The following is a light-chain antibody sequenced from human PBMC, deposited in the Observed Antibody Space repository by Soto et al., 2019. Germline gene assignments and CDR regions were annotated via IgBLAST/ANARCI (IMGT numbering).Light chain of an antibody. CDR2: DVS. CDR3: SSYTSTNTVV. V-gene: IGLV2-14*03. CDR1: SSDGSDYNY. J-gene: IGLJ2*01. Sequence: QSALTQPASVSGSPGQSITISCTGASSDGSDYNYVSWYQQHLGKAPKLMIYDVSYRPSGVSNRFSGSKSGNTASLTISGLQAEDEAYYYCSSYTSTNTVVFGGGTKLTVL.